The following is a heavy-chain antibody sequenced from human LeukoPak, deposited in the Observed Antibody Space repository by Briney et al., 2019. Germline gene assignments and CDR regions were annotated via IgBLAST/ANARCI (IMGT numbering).Heavy chain of an antibody. V-gene: IGHV4-59*08. J-gene: IGHJ3*02. CDR1: GGSISTYY. CDR3: AVNSTKQTYNI. Sequence: SETLSLTCTVSGGSISTYYWSWIRQSPGKGLEWIGSIYYSESTNYNPSLKRRVSISVDTSKNQFSLELSSVTAADTAVYYCAVNSTKQTYNIWGQGTMVTVSS. CDR2: IYYSEST. D-gene: IGHD5/OR15-5a*01.